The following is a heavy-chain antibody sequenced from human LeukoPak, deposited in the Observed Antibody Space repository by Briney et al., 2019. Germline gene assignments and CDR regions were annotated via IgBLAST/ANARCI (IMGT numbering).Heavy chain of an antibody. Sequence: GGSLRLSYAASGFTFSSYSMNWVRQAPGKGLEWVSYISSSSSTIYYADSVKGRFTISRDNAKNSLYLQMNSLRAEDTAVYYCARDRNDFWSGTPDYYYYGMDAWGQGTTVTVSS. CDR1: GFTFSSYS. CDR3: ARDRNDFWSGTPDYYYYGMDA. CDR2: ISSSSSTI. D-gene: IGHD3-3*01. V-gene: IGHV3-48*01. J-gene: IGHJ6*02.